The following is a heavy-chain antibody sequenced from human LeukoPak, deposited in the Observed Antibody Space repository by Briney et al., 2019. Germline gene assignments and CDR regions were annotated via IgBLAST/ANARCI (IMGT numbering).Heavy chain of an antibody. J-gene: IGHJ4*02. CDR2: ISSSSSYI. Sequence: GGSLRLSCAASGFTFSSYSMNWVRQAPGKGLEWVSSISSSSSYIYYADSVKGRFTISRDNAKNSLYLQMNSLRAEDTAVYYCAREGPPYYYGSGSYGGGYWGQGTLVTVSS. CDR3: AREGPPYYYGSGSYGGGY. CDR1: GFTFSSYS. D-gene: IGHD3-10*01. V-gene: IGHV3-21*01.